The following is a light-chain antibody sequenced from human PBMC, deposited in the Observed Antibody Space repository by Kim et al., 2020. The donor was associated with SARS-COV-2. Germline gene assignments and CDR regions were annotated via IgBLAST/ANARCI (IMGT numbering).Light chain of an antibody. CDR3: QQYGTSPWT. J-gene: IGKJ1*01. V-gene: IGKV3-20*01. CDR2: GAS. CDR1: QSVSSSY. Sequence: PGQRATHSCRASQSVSSSYVAWYLQKPGQAPSLLNYGASSRATGIPDRFSGSGSGSDFTLNISRLEPEDFAVYYCQQYGTSPWTFGQGTKVDIK.